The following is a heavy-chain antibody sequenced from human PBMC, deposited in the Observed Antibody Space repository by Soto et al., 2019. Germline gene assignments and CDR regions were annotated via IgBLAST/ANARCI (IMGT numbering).Heavy chain of an antibody. CDR1: GYTFTKNY. CDR2: IDPSGGGT. Sequence: QVQLVQSGAEVKKPGASVKVSCKASGYTFTKNYIHWVRQAPGQEIQWMGMIDPSGGGTSYAQKFHGRVAMTRDTSTDTVYLELNSLRSEDTAVYYCARNTYCGGDCYFYYFDYWGQGNLVTVSS. CDR3: ARNTYCGGDCYFYYFDY. D-gene: IGHD2-21*02. J-gene: IGHJ4*02. V-gene: IGHV1-46*01.